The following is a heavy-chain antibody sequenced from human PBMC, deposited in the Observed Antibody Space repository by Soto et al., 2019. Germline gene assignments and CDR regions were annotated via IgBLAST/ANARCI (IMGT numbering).Heavy chain of an antibody. D-gene: IGHD4-17*01. V-gene: IGHV1-18*01. CDR2: ISAYNGNT. J-gene: IGHJ4*02. Sequence: QVHLVQSGPEVKKPGASVKVSCKASGYTFITYGFTWVRQAPGQGLEWMGWISAYNGNTNYAQKFQGRVTMTTDTSTNTASMELRSLTSDDTVVYFCARGQFGDLDYWGQGTLVTVSS. CDR1: GYTFITYG. CDR3: ARGQFGDLDY.